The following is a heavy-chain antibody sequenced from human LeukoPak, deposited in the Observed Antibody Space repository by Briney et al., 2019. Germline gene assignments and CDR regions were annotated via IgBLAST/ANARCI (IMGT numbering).Heavy chain of an antibody. CDR1: GGSISSYY. V-gene: IGHV4-59*08. Sequence: SETLSLTCTVSGGSISSYYWSWIRQPPGKGLEWIGYIYYSGSTNYNPSLKSRVTISVDTSKNQFSLKLSSVTAADTAVYYCASSTVTTSPLSYYYGMDVWGQGTTVTVSS. CDR3: ASSTVTTSPLSYYYGMDV. CDR2: IYYSGST. J-gene: IGHJ6*02. D-gene: IGHD4-11*01.